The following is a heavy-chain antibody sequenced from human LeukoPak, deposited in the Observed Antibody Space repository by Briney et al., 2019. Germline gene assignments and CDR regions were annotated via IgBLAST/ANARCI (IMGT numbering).Heavy chain of an antibody. CDR1: GFIFSSYG. D-gene: IGHD6-13*01. J-gene: IGHJ4*02. CDR3: ARIGYSSSSYDY. Sequence: PGGSLRLSCAASGFIFSSYGIHWVRQAPGKGLEWVAVISYEGSKKYYADSVKGRFTVSRDNSKNTLYLQMNSLRAEDTAVYYCARIGYSSSSYDYWGQGTLVTVPS. CDR2: ISYEGSKK. V-gene: IGHV3-30*03.